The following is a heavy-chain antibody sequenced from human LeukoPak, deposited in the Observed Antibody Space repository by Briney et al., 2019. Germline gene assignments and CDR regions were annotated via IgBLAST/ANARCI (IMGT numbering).Heavy chain of an antibody. CDR2: ISSGSSSR. Sequence: PGGSLRLSCAASGFTFNTFDMTWVRQAPGKGLEWVSYISSGSSSRYYADSVKGRFTISRDNAKNSLYLQMNSLRAEDTAVYFCARVLGSSEDYVWGSYRFWGQGTLVTVSS. V-gene: IGHV3-48*01. J-gene: IGHJ4*02. D-gene: IGHD3-16*02. CDR3: ARVLGSSEDYVWGSYRF. CDR1: GFTFNTFD.